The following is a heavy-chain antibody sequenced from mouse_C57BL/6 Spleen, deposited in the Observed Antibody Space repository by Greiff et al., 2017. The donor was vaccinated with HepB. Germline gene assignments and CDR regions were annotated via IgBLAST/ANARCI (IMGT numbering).Heavy chain of an antibody. J-gene: IGHJ3*01. CDR1: GYTFTDYN. V-gene: IGHV1-22*01. D-gene: IGHD1-1*01. CDR2: INPNNGGT. CDR3: AREWYYAGFAY. Sequence: EVHLVESGPELVKPGASVKMSCKASGYTFTDYNMHWVKQSHGKSLEWIGYINPNNGGTSYNQKFKGKATLTVNKSSSTAYMELRSLTSEDSAVYYCAREWYYAGFAYWGQGTLVTVSA.